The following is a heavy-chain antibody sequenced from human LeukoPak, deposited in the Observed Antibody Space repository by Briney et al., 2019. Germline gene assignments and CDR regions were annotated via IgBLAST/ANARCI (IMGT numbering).Heavy chain of an antibody. V-gene: IGHV3-30*02. CDR2: TRYDGSNK. CDR3: AKDVVYYYYYMDV. Sequence: PGGSLRLSCAASGFTFSSYGMHWVRQAPGKGLEWVAFTRYDGSNKYYADSVKGRFTISRDNSKSTLYLQMNSLRAEDTAVYYCAKDVVYYYYYMDVWGKGTTVTVSS. D-gene: IGHD2-21*01. CDR1: GFTFSSYG. J-gene: IGHJ6*03.